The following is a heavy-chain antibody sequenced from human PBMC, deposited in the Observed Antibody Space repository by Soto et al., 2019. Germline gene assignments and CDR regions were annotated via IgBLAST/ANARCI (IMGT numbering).Heavy chain of an antibody. J-gene: IGHJ4*02. CDR1: GGSVSGYC. Sequence: TYGVDGGSVSGYCWIWIRQPPGKGLEWIGEINHSGSTNYNPSLKSRVTISVDTSKNQFSLKLSSVTAADTAVYYCARSYLGGWYYFDYWGQGTLVTVSS. CDR3: ARSYLGGWYYFDY. CDR2: INHSGST. D-gene: IGHD2-15*01. V-gene: IGHV4-34*01.